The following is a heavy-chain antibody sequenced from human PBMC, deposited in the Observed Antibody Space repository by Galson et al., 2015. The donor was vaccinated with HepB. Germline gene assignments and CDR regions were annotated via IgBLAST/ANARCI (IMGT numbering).Heavy chain of an antibody. D-gene: IGHD2-2*01. CDR2: IIPIFGTA. CDR1: GGTFSSYA. V-gene: IGHV1-69*13. Sequence: SVKVSCKASGGTFSSYAISWMRQAPGQGLEWMGGIIPIFGTANYAQKFQGRVTITADESTSTAYMELSSLRSEDTAVYYCARDQGWDCSSTSCYEYLFGYWGQGTLVTVSS. J-gene: IGHJ4*02. CDR3: ARDQGWDCSSTSCYEYLFGY.